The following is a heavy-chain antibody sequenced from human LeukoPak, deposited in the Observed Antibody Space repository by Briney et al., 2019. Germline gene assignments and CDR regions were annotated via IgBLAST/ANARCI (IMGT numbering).Heavy chain of an antibody. J-gene: IGHJ4*02. V-gene: IGHV3-21*01. D-gene: IGHD3-22*01. CDR1: GFTFSSYS. CDR2: ISSSSYI. CDR3: ARNMRITMIVVTHFGMIDY. Sequence: GGSLRLSCAASGFTFSSYSMNWVRQAPGKGLEWVSSISSSSYIYYADSVKGRFTISRDNAKNSLYLQMNSLRAEDTAVYYCARNMRITMIVVTHFGMIDYWGQGTLVTVSS.